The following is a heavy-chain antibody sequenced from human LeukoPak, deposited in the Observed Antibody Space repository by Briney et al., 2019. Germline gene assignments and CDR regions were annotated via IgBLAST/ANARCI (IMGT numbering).Heavy chain of an antibody. D-gene: IGHD6-6*01. CDR2: IWYDGSNK. CDR1: GFTFSSYG. Sequence: GRSLRLSCAASGFTFSSYGMHWVRQAPGKGLEWVAVIWYDGSNKYCADSVKGRFTISRDNSKNTLYLQMNSLRAEDTAVYYCARGRFEYSSSWVRFDPWGQGTLVTVSS. V-gene: IGHV3-33*01. CDR3: ARGRFEYSSSWVRFDP. J-gene: IGHJ5*02.